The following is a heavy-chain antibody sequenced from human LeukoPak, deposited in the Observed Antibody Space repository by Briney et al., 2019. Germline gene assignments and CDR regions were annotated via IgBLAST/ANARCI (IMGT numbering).Heavy chain of an antibody. J-gene: IGHJ4*02. Sequence: SETLSLTCSVSGGSVSSGSFYWSWIRQPAGKELEWIGRIYTSGTTNYNPSLRSRVTMSVDTSKNQFSLKLTSVTAADTAIYYCARDASYGGNSGGGFDYWGQGILVTASS. CDR1: GGSVSSGSFY. CDR3: ARDASYGGNSGGGFDY. V-gene: IGHV4-61*02. D-gene: IGHD4-23*01. CDR2: IYTSGTT.